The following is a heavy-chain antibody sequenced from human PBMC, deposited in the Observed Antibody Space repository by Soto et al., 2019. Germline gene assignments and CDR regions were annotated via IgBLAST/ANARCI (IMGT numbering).Heavy chain of an antibody. Sequence: QVQLVQSGAEVKKPGSSVKVSCKASGGTFSSYAISWVRQAPGQGLEWMGGIIPIVGTANYAQKFQGRVSITADASTSTAYMELSSLGSEDTAVYYCARGPSSSIYSRSWYSWFDPWGEGTLVTVSS. CDR3: ARGPSSSIYSRSWYSWFDP. CDR2: IIPIVGTA. J-gene: IGHJ5*02. D-gene: IGHD6-13*01. CDR1: GGTFSSYA. V-gene: IGHV1-69*12.